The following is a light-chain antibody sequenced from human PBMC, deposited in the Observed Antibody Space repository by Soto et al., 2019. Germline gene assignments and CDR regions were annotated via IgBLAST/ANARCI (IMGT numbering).Light chain of an antibody. V-gene: IGLV2-14*03. CDR2: DVS. CDR3: SSYTSSSTDV. Sequence: QSVLTQPASVSGSPGQSITISCTGTISDVGGYNYVSWYQHHPGKAPKLMIYDVSNRPSGVSNRFSGSKSGNTASLTISGLQAEDEADYYCSSYTSSSTDVFGTGTKVTVL. J-gene: IGLJ1*01. CDR1: ISDVGGYNY.